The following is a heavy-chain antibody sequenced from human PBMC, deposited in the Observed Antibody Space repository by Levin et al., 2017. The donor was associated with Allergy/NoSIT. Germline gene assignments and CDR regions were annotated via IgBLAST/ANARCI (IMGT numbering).Heavy chain of an antibody. J-gene: IGHJ4*02. D-gene: IGHD3-10*01. CDR3: PHRHNVWFTEEEYYFDY. CDR2: IYWDDDK. Sequence: SGPTLVKPTQTFTLTCTFSGFLLSTSGVGVGWIRQPPGKALEWLALIYWDDDKRYSPSLKSRLTITKATSKNQVVLTMTNMDPVDTATYYCPHRHNVWFTEEEYYFDYCGQGTLVTVSS. V-gene: IGHV2-5*02. CDR1: GFLLSTSGVG.